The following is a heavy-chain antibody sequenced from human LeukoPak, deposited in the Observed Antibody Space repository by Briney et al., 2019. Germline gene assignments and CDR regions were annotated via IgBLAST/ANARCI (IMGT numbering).Heavy chain of an antibody. Sequence: PGGSLRLSCVASGFTFGSYAMSWVRQAPGKGLEWVSFISPSGDRTSNADSVEGRFTISRDNPRNTLYLQMNSLRGEDTAVYYCAIMHGYYDGSGYWVQWGQGTLVTVSS. CDR1: GFTFGSYA. D-gene: IGHD3-22*01. V-gene: IGHV3-23*01. CDR3: AIMHGYYDGSGYWVQ. CDR2: ISPSGDRT. J-gene: IGHJ4*02.